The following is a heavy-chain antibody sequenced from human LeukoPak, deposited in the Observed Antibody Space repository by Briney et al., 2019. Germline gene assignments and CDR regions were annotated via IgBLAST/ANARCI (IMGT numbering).Heavy chain of an antibody. V-gene: IGHV4-61*02. Sequence: SETLSLTCTVSGGSISSGSYYWSWIRQPAGKGLEWIGRIYTSGSTNYNPSLKSRGTISVDTSKNQFSLKLSSVTAADTAVYYCARDASQPVEEAFITMIRGVAKHHYYYYYMDVWGKGTTVTVSS. CDR3: ARDASQPVEEAFITMIRGVAKHHYYYYYMDV. D-gene: IGHD3-10*01. CDR2: IYTSGST. CDR1: GGSISSGSYY. J-gene: IGHJ6*03.